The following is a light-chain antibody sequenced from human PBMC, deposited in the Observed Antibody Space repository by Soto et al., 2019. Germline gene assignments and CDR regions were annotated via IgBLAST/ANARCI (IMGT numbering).Light chain of an antibody. CDR3: QKYNDWPPLT. Sequence: EIVMTQSPATLSVPPGERATLSCRVSQSVNINLAWYQQKPGQAPRLLIYGTSTRATGVPARFSGSGSGTEFTLTISNLQSEDFAVYYCQKYNDWPPLTFGGGTKVAIK. CDR2: GTS. V-gene: IGKV3-15*01. J-gene: IGKJ4*01. CDR1: QSVNIN.